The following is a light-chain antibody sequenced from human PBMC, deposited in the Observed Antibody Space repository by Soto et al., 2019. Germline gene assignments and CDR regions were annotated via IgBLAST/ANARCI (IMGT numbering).Light chain of an antibody. V-gene: IGKV3-20*01. CDR3: QQYGSSPRT. J-gene: IGKJ1*01. CDR2: GAS. Sequence: EIVLTQSPGTLSLSPGERATLSCRASQSVSSSYLAWYQQKPGQAPRLLISGASSRATGIPDRFTGGGSGTDLTLTISRLEPEDFAVYYCQQYGSSPRTFGQGTKVDIK. CDR1: QSVSSSY.